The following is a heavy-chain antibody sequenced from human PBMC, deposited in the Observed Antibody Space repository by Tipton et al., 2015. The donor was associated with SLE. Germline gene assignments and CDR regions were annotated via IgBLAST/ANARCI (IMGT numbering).Heavy chain of an antibody. CDR2: IYYSGST. Sequence: LRLSCTVSGGSISSGGYYWSWIRQHPGKGLEWIGYIYYSGSTYYNPSLKSRVTISVDTSKNQFSLKLSSVTAADTAVYYCARGYSSGWCVYWGQGTLVTVSS. CDR1: GGSISSGGYY. J-gene: IGHJ4*02. D-gene: IGHD6-19*01. CDR3: ARGYSSGWCVY. V-gene: IGHV4-31*02.